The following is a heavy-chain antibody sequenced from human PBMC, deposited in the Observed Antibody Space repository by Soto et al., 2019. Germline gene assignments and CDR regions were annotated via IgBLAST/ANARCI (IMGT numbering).Heavy chain of an antibody. CDR1: GYTFTSYS. V-gene: IGHV1-18*01. CDR3: ARDGYNQYYFDY. J-gene: IGHJ4*02. D-gene: IGHD5-12*01. Sequence: QVQLVQSGGEVKKPGASVKVSCKASGYTFTSYSISWVRQAPGQGLEWMGWINVYNGNTKYAQKFQGRVTITADESTSTAYMELSSLRSEDTAVYYCARDGYNQYYFDYWGQGTLVTVSS. CDR2: INVYNGNT.